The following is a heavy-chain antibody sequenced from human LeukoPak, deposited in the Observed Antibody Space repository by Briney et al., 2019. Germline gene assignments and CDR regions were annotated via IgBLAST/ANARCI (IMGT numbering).Heavy chain of an antibody. Sequence: SETLSLTCTVSGYSISSGYYWGWIRQPPGKGLEWIGSIHYSGSTYYNPSLKSRVTISEDTSKNQFSLKLSSVTAADTAVYYCARVGSGYDYFDYWGQGTLVTVSS. CDR1: GYSISSGYY. CDR2: IHYSGST. J-gene: IGHJ4*02. CDR3: ARVGSGYDYFDY. V-gene: IGHV4-38-2*02. D-gene: IGHD5-12*01.